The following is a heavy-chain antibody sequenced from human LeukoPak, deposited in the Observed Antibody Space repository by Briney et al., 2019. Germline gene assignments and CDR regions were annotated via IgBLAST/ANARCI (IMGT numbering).Heavy chain of an antibody. J-gene: IGHJ2*01. V-gene: IGHV1-2*02. CDR3: ARGSPLWWSPRWYFDL. CDR1: GYTFTDYY. CDR2: INPNSGDT. D-gene: IGHD2-21*01. Sequence: ASVKVSCKASGYTFTDYYINWVRQAPGQGLEWIGWINPNSGDTNYAQKFQGRVTMTRDTSISTAYMELSRLRSDDTAVYYCARGSPLWWSPRWYFDLWGRGTLVTVSS.